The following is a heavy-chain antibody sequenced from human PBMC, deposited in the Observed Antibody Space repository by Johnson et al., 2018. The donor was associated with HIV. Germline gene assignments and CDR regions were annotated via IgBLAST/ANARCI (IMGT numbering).Heavy chain of an antibody. J-gene: IGHJ3*02. CDR2: IRYDGSNN. CDR1: GFIFSSYG. D-gene: IGHD1-26*01. CDR3: ARDLSEGELGHAFDI. Sequence: QVQLVESGGGVVQPGRSRRLSCAASGFIFSSYGMHWVRQAPGKGLEWVAFIRYDGSNNYYAESVQGRFNISRDNSKNTLYLQMNSLRAEDTAVYYCARDLSEGELGHAFDIWGQGTMVTVSS. V-gene: IGHV3-30*02.